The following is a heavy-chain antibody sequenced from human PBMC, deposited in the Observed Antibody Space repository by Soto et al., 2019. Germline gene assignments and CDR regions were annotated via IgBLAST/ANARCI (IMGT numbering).Heavy chain of an antibody. V-gene: IGHV3-33*01. CDR2: IWYDGSDK. D-gene: IGHD6-19*01. CDR1: GFTFSSYG. Sequence: QVQLVESGGGVVQPGRSLRLSCAASGFTFSSYGMHWVRQAPGKGLEWVAVIWYDGSDKYYADSGKGRFTISRDNSKNTLYLQMNSMRAEDTAVYYCARDERGSGRSLGDYWGQGTLVTVSS. J-gene: IGHJ4*02. CDR3: ARDERGSGRSLGDY.